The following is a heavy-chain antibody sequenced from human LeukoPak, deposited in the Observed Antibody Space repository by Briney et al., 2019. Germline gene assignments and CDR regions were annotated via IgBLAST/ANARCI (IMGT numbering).Heavy chain of an antibody. CDR3: ARHQPTTYYYDSSGYPYFDY. J-gene: IGHJ4*02. Sequence: SQTLSLTCTVSGHSFSSDDFYWSWIRQPPGKGLEWLGYISYSGSTFYNPSLKSRVTISVDTSKNQFSLKLFSVTAADTAVYYCARHQPTTYYYDSSGYPYFDYWGQGTLVTVSS. V-gene: IGHV4-30-4*01. CDR2: ISYSGST. CDR1: GHSFSSDDFY. D-gene: IGHD3-22*01.